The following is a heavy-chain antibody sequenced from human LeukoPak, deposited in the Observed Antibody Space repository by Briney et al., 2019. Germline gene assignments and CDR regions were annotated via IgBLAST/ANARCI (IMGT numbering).Heavy chain of an antibody. J-gene: IGHJ4*02. CDR3: ARTAKYYYGSETYYFFDY. D-gene: IGHD3-10*01. Sequence: SETLSLTCTVSGGSISRYYWSWIRQLPGKGLEWIGYISYTGSTTYNSSLKSRVTISLDTSQNQFSLKLTSVTPADTAVYYCARTAKYYYGSETYYFFDYWGQGTLVTVSS. V-gene: IGHV4-59*01. CDR2: ISYTGST. CDR1: GGSISRYY.